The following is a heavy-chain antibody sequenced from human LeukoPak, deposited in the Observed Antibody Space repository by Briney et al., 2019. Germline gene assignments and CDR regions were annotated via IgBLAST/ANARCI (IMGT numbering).Heavy chain of an antibody. CDR3: ARVLHCSSTSCPYNWFDP. CDR1: AFTFCNYW. Sequence: GGSLRLSCAASAFTFCNYWMSWVREAPGKGMEWVANIKQDGSEKYYVNSVKGRFTISRDNAKNSLYLQMNSLRAEDTAVYYCARVLHCSSTSCPYNWFDPWGQGTLVTVSS. V-gene: IGHV3-7*01. J-gene: IGHJ5*02. CDR2: IKQDGSEK. D-gene: IGHD2-2*01.